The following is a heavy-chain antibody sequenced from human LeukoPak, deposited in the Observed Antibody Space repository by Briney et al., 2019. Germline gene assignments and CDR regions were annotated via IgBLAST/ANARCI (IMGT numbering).Heavy chain of an antibody. Sequence: ASVKVSCNASGYTFTSYGISWVRQAPGQGLEWMGWSSAYNGNTNYAQKLQGRVTMTTDTSTSTAYMELRSLRSEDTAVYDCVHHYDSSGYFDYWGQGTLVTVSS. D-gene: IGHD3-22*01. J-gene: IGHJ4*02. CDR1: GYTFTSYG. V-gene: IGHV1-18*01. CDR2: SSAYNGNT. CDR3: VHHYDSSGYFDY.